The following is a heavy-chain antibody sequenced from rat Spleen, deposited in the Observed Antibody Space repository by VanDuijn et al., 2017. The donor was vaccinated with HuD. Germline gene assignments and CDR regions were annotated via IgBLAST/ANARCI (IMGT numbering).Heavy chain of an antibody. CDR3: ARHRNFGGIPFDF. Sequence: EVQLVESGGDLMQPGRSMNFSCAASGFTFSNYYMAWVRQAPTKGLEWVASISTGGGNTYYRDSVKGRFTISRDNAKNTLYLQMDSLRSEDTATYYCARHRNFGGIPFDFWGQGVMVTVSS. CDR2: ISTGGGNT. J-gene: IGHJ2*01. CDR1: GFTFSNYY. V-gene: IGHV5-25*01. D-gene: IGHD1-11*01.